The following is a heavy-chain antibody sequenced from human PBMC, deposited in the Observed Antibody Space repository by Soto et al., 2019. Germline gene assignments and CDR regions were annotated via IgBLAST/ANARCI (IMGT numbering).Heavy chain of an antibody. CDR1: GFIFSDYT. CDR2: ISKGSDYI. D-gene: IGHD1-20*01. CDR3: AKDSGCVNNACAYDP. V-gene: IGHV3-21*01. Sequence: LRLSCAASGFIFSDYTMNGVRQGPGKGLEWVSSISKGSDYIFYADKVKGRFTISRDNARNSLHLQMTSLRVEDTAVYYCAKDSGCVNNACAYDPWGQGTLVTVSS. J-gene: IGHJ5*02.